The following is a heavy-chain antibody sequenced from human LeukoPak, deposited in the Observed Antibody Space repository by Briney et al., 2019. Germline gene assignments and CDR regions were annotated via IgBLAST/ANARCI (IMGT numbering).Heavy chain of an antibody. CDR2: IRSKAYGGTT. CDR1: GFTFGDYA. V-gene: IGHV3-49*04. D-gene: IGHD6-13*01. CDR3: TCIVAAADY. J-gene: IGHJ4*02. Sequence: GGSLRLSCTASGFTFGDYAMSWVRQAPGKGLEWVGFIRSKAYGGTTEYAASVKGRFTISRDDSKSIAYLQMNSLKTEDTAVYYCTCIVAAADYWGQGTLVTVSS.